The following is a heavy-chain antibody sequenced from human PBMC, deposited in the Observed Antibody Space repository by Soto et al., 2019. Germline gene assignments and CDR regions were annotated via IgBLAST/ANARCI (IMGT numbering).Heavy chain of an antibody. J-gene: IGHJ4*02. CDR3: ARGWSGSGTYYALFDY. CDR1: GFSFSSYY. V-gene: IGHV3-74*01. Sequence: EVPLVESGGGLVQPGGSLRLSCAASGFSFSSYYMHWVRQAPGKGLVWVSRLKADGTGTTYADAVRGRFTISRDNAENALYLQMNSLRAEDTAVYYCARGWSGSGTYYALFDYWGQGTLVTVSS. D-gene: IGHD3-10*01. CDR2: LKADGTGT.